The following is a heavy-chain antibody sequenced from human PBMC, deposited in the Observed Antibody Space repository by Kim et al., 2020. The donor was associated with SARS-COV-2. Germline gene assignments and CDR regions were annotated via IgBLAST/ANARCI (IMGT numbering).Heavy chain of an antibody. D-gene: IGHD3-9*01. CDR1: GFTFSSYA. CDR2: ISYDGSNK. V-gene: IGHV3-30-3*01. J-gene: IGHJ4*02. Sequence: GGSLRLSCAASGFTFSSYAMHWVRQAPGKGLEWVAVISYDGSNKYYADSVKGRFTISRDNSKNTLYLQMNSLRAEDTAVYYCARDLGPYYDILPYFDYWGQGTLVTVSS. CDR3: ARDLGPYYDILPYFDY.